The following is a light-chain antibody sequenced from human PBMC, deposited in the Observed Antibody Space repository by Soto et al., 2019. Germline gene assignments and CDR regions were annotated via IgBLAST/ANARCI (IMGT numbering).Light chain of an antibody. V-gene: IGKV3-15*01. CDR3: QQYHNWPPYT. CDR1: QTISDN. CDR2: AAS. Sequence: EIVMTRSPATLSMSPGERATLSCRASQTISDNLAWYQQRPGQSPRLLIYAASSRATGIPARFSGSGSGTEFSLTINSLQSEDFAVYYCQQYHNWPPYTFGQGTKVDIK. J-gene: IGKJ2*01.